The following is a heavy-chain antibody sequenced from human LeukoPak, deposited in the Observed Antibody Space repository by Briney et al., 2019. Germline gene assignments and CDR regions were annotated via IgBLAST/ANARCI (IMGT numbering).Heavy chain of an antibody. Sequence: SQTLSLTCTVSGGSISSGGYYWSWIRQHPGRGLEWIGYIYYSGSTYYNPSLKSRVTISVDTSKNQFSLKLSSVTAADTAVYYCARADSSNWSNVLDAFDIWGQGTMVTVSS. D-gene: IGHD6-13*01. V-gene: IGHV4-31*03. CDR1: GGSISSGGYY. J-gene: IGHJ3*02. CDR3: ARADSSNWSNVLDAFDI. CDR2: IYYSGST.